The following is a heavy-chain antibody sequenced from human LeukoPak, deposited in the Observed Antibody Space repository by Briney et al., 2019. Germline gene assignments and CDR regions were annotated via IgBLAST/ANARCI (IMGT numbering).Heavy chain of an antibody. CDR1: GGSISSSSYS. CDR3: ARAFFSSSPGRDI. V-gene: IGHV4-30-4*07. D-gene: IGHD6-13*01. Sequence: PSETLSLTCTVSGGSISSSSYSWSWIRQPPGKGLEWIGYIYYSGSTYYNPSLKSRVTISVDTSKNQFSLKLSSVTAADTAVYYCARAFFSSSPGRDIWGQGTMVTVSS. J-gene: IGHJ3*02. CDR2: IYYSGST.